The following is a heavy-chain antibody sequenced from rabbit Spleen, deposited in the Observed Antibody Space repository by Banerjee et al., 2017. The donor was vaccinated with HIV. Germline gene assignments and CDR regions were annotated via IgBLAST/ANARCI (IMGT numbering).Heavy chain of an antibody. J-gene: IGHJ4*01. CDR2: MYPDGIGST. V-gene: IGHV1S40*01. Sequence: QSLEESGGGLVKPGASLTLTCTASGVSFSTSYYICWVRQAPGKGLEWIGCMYPDGIGSTAYASWAKGRFTISKTSSTTVTLQMTSLTAADTATYFCARGSAAMTMVITGYYLRLWGPGTLVTVS. D-gene: IGHD2-1*01. CDR1: GVSFSTSYY. CDR3: ARGSAAMTMVITGYYLRL.